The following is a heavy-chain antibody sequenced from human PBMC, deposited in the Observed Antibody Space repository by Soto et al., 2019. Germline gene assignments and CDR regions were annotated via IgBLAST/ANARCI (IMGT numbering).Heavy chain of an antibody. CDR3: ARCIQGDYYYGMDV. Sequence: QAQLVQSGAEVKKPGASVKVSCKASGYTFYSHSISWVLQAPGQGLEWMGRINGDYGNTQYAQKFRGRVTMTTDTSTTTVYMELTNLRSDDTAVYYCARCIQGDYYYGMDVWGQGTTVTVSS. D-gene: IGHD5-18*01. CDR2: INGDYGNT. CDR1: GYTFYSHS. J-gene: IGHJ6*02. V-gene: IGHV1-18*01.